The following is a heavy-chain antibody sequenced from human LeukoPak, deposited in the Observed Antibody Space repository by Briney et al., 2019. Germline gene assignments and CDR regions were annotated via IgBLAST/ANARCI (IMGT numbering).Heavy chain of an antibody. D-gene: IGHD3-22*01. Sequence: GGSLRLSCAASGFTFSSYSMNWVRQAPGKGLEWVSAISGSGGSTYYADSVKGRFTISRDNAKNSLYLQMNSLRVEDTAVYYCARAKTTYYYDSSSGYWGQGTLVTVSS. CDR1: GFTFSSYS. J-gene: IGHJ4*02. V-gene: IGHV3-21*01. CDR3: ARAKTTYYYDSSSGY. CDR2: ISGSGGST.